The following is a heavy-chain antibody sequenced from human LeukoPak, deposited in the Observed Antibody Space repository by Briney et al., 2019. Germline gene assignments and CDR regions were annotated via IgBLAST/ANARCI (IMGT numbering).Heavy chain of an antibody. Sequence: GASVKVSCKASGYTFTGYYMHWVRQAPGQGLEWMGWINTNTGNPTYAQGFTGRFVFSLDTSVSTAYLQISSLKAEDTAVYYCARGVLWFGELPFDYWGQGTLVTVSS. CDR3: ARGVLWFGELPFDY. J-gene: IGHJ4*02. D-gene: IGHD3-10*01. V-gene: IGHV7-4-1*02. CDR2: INTNTGNP. CDR1: GYTFTGYY.